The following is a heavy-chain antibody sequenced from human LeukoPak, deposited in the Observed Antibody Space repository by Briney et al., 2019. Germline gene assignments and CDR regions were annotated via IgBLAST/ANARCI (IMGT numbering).Heavy chain of an antibody. J-gene: IGHJ4*02. V-gene: IGHV4-59*01. CDR2: IYYSGST. CDR1: GGSLSFYY. CDR3: ARWGDLVVERYYFDY. D-gene: IGHD5-12*01. Sequence: SETLSLTCTVSGGSLSFYYWSWIRQPPGKGLEWIGYIYYSGSTNYNPSLKSRVTISVDTSKNQFSLKLSSVTAADTAVYYCARWGDLVVERYYFDYWGQGTLVTVSS.